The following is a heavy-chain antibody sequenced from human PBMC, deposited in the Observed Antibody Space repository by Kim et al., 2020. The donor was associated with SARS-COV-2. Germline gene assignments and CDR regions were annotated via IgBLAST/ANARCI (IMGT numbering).Heavy chain of an antibody. CDR2: INPNSGGT. D-gene: IGHD6-13*01. CDR3: ARDRRVAAAGTLYNWFDP. CDR1: GYTFTGYY. J-gene: IGHJ5*02. V-gene: IGHV1-2*06. Sequence: ASVKVSCKASGYTFTGYYMHWVRQAPGQGLEWMGRINPNSGGTNYAQKFQGRVTMTRDTSISTAYMELSRLRSDDTAVYYCARDRRVAAAGTLYNWFDPWGQGTLVTVSS.